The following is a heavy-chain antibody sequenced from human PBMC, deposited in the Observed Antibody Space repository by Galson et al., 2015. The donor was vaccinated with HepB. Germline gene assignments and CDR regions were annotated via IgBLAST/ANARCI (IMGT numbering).Heavy chain of an antibody. V-gene: IGHV3-23*01. D-gene: IGHD2-8*02. CDR3: SWSVRHRGFDP. J-gene: IGHJ5*02. CDR1: GFTFSSYA. Sequence: SLRLSCAASGFTFSSYAMSWVRQAPGKGLEWVSAISGSGGSTYYADSVKGRFTISRDNSKNTLYLQMNSLRAEDTAVYYCSWSVRHRGFDPWGQGTLVTVSS. CDR2: ISGSGGST.